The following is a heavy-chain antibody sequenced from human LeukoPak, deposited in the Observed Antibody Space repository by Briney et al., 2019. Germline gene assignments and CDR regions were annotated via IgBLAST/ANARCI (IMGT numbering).Heavy chain of an antibody. CDR3: ARGNPPNQPVDF. CDR1: GFPFSNYG. J-gene: IGHJ4*02. CDR2: IWHDGSDT. V-gene: IGHV3-33*01. D-gene: IGHD1-14*01. Sequence: PGGSLALFCVASGFPFSNYGIHWVRQAPGRGLEWVAVIWHDGSDTRYKDSVKGRFTISRDDSKNMAHLQMSSLRADDTAVYYCARGNPPNQPVDFWGQGTLVTVSS.